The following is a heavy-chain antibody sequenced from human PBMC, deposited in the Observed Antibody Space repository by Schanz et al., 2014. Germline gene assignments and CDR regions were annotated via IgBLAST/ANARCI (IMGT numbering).Heavy chain of an antibody. Sequence: QVQLVQSGSELKKPGASVKVSCKASGYTFTSYAMNWVRQAPGQGLEWMGWINSNTGNPTYAQGFTGRFLFSLDTSVSTAYRQISSLKAEDTAVYYCARSLECGAYCGGDCCSIDYWGQGTLVTVSS. CDR1: GYTFTSYA. J-gene: IGHJ4*02. CDR3: ARSLECGAYCGGDCCSIDY. CDR2: INSNTGNP. D-gene: IGHD2-21*01. V-gene: IGHV7-4-1*02.